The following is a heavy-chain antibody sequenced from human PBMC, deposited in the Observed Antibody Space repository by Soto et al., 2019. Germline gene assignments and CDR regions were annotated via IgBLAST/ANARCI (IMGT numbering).Heavy chain of an antibody. V-gene: IGHV1-18*01. Sequence: ASVKVSCKASGYSFTNYDISWVRQAPGQGLEWMGWISPYNGDTNYAQKLQGRVTMTTDTSTSTAYMELRSLRSDDTAVYYCARYCSSTSCDHYFDYWGQGTLVTVSS. J-gene: IGHJ4*02. D-gene: IGHD2-2*01. CDR3: ARYCSSTSCDHYFDY. CDR2: ISPYNGDT. CDR1: GYSFTNYD.